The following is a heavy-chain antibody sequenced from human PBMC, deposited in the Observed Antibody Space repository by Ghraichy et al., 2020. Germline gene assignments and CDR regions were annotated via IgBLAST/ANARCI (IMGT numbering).Heavy chain of an antibody. V-gene: IGHV3-66*01. CDR3: ARDSRHSTSWAY. D-gene: IGHD6-13*01. J-gene: IGHJ4*02. Sequence: WGSLRLSCAASGFTVGSNYMTWVRQAPGKGLEWVSLIYTGGSTNYADSVRGRFTISRDTSKNTLDLQMNSLRAEDTAVYYCARDSRHSTSWAYWGQGTLVTVSS. CDR2: IYTGGST. CDR1: GFTVGSNY.